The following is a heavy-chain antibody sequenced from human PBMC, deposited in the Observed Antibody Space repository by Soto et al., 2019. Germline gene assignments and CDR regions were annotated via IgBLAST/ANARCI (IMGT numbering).Heavy chain of an antibody. Sequence: ASVKVSCKASGYSFTGYNIHWVRQAPGQGLEWVGWIFPNSGGRNFARKFLGRVTMTRDTSISTAYMELSRLNSEEAAIYYCVRSGTYNGFDVWGQGTMVTVSS. CDR1: GYSFTGYN. CDR2: IFPNSGGR. CDR3: VRSGTYNGFDV. J-gene: IGHJ3*01. D-gene: IGHD1-26*01. V-gene: IGHV1-2*02.